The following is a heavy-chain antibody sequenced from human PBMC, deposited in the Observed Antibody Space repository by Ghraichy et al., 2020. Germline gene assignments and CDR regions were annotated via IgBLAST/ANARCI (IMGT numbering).Heavy chain of an antibody. Sequence: GGSLRLSCAASEFTFSGYWMSWVRQSPGKGLEWVANIKPDGSEKGYVDSVKGRFTISRDNAKNSLYLQMNSLGAEDTAVYYCARGATWGQGTLVTVSS. CDR3: ARGAT. CDR2: IKPDGSEK. J-gene: IGHJ4*02. D-gene: IGHD4/OR15-4a*01. CDR1: EFTFSGYW. V-gene: IGHV3-7*03.